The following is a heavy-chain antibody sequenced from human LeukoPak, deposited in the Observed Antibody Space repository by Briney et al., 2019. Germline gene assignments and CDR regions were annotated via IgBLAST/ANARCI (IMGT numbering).Heavy chain of an antibody. CDR3: ARGPPMDIVVVPAAPSFDY. J-gene: IGHJ4*02. D-gene: IGHD2-2*03. CDR1: GGSFSGYY. Sequence: SQTLSLTCAVYGGSFSGYYWSWIRQPPGKGLEWIGEINHSGSTNYNPPLKSRVTIPVDTSKNQFSLKLSPVTAADTAVYYCARGPPMDIVVVPAAPSFDYWGQGTLVTVSS. V-gene: IGHV4-34*01. CDR2: INHSGST.